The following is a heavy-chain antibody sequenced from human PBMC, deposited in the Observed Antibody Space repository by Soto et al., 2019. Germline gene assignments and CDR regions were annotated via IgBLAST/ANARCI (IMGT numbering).Heavy chain of an antibody. CDR3: ATDRGDIEGVLASF. J-gene: IGHJ4*02. Sequence: GGSLRLSCAASGLNFEKCSMNWVRQPPGKGPEWLASISPSSTYIRYADSVKGRFTISIDNARNSLSLQMMNLRADDTAIYYCATDRGDIEGVLASFWGRGTLVPVSS. CDR1: GLNFEKCS. D-gene: IGHD3-16*02. CDR2: ISPSSTYI. V-gene: IGHV3-21*04.